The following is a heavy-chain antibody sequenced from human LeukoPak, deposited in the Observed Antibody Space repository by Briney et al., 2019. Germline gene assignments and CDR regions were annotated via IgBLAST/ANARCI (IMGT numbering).Heavy chain of an antibody. CDR3: ARGPLPTIVVVVAATPGAFDI. CDR1: GFTVSSNY. D-gene: IGHD2-15*01. V-gene: IGHV3-53*01. Sequence: GGSLRLSCAASGFTVSSNYMSWVRQAPGKGLEWVSVIYSGGSTYYADSVKGRFTISRDNSKNTLYLQMNSLRAEDTAVYYCARGPLPTIVVVVAATPGAFDIWGQGTMVTVSS. CDR2: IYSGGST. J-gene: IGHJ3*02.